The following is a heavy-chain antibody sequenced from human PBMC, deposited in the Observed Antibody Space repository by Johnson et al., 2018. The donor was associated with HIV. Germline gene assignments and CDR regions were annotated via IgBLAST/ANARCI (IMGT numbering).Heavy chain of an antibody. CDR3: TTAAGGGGCYEPDAFDI. V-gene: IGHV3-15*01. CDR1: GFTFSNAW. CDR2: IKSKTDGGTT. J-gene: IGHJ3*02. D-gene: IGHD2-21*02. Sequence: EQLVESGGGLVKPGGSLRLSCAASGFTFSNAWMSWVRQAPGKGLEWVGRIKSKTDGGTTDYDAPVKGRFTISRDDSKNTLYLQMNSLKTEDTAWYYSTTAAGGGGCYEPDAFDIWGQGTMVTVSS.